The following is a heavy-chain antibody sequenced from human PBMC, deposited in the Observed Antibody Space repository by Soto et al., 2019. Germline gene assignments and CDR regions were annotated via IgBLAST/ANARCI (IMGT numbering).Heavy chain of an antibody. D-gene: IGHD3-3*01. J-gene: IGHJ4*02. CDR2: IHHSGST. Sequence: QVHLQQWGAGLLKPSETLSLTCALYGGSFDGYYWSWIRQSPGKGLEWIGEIHHSGSTKYNPSLKSRVSLSVDPSTKQFSLKMTSMTAADRGVYYCARGVDSWSGYLFWGQGTPVTVSS. CDR1: GGSFDGYY. V-gene: IGHV4-34*01. CDR3: ARGVDSWSGYLF.